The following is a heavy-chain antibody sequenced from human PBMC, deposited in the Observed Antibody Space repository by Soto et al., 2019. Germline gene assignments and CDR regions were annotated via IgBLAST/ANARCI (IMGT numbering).Heavy chain of an antibody. D-gene: IGHD1-26*01. CDR1: GFTFADYT. CDR2: IRSEANGGTT. CDR3: TRVGKFDY. J-gene: IGHJ4*02. V-gene: IGHV3-49*04. Sequence: GRSLRLSCTGSGFTFADYTMSWVRQAPGKGLEWVGLIRSEANGGTTHYAASVHGGFIISRDDSRGIAFLQMNNLKSEDTAVYYCTRVGKFDYWGQGTLVTVSS.